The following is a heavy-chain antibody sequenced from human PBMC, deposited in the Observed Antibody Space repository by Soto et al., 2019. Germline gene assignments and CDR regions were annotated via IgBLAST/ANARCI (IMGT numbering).Heavy chain of an antibody. Sequence: QVQLQQWGAGLLKHSETLSLTCAVSGGSFIYYQWSWIRQPPGKGLERIGEINHRGSTNYNPSLQSLATMSIDTSSHQCSLKLSSVTAADTAVYYCARRRDGFDIWSQGTMVTVSS. CDR3: ARRRDGFDI. CDR2: INHRGST. J-gene: IGHJ3*02. CDR1: GGSFIYYQ. V-gene: IGHV4-34*01.